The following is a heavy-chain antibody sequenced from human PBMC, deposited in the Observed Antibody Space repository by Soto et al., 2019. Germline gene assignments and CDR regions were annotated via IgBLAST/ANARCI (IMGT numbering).Heavy chain of an antibody. CDR1: GFTFSSYG. D-gene: IGHD3-10*01. Sequence: GGSLRLSCAASGFTFSSYGMHWVRQAPGKGLEWVAVISYDGSNKYYADSVKGRFTISRDNSKNTLYLQMSSLRAEDTAVYYCAKVMKWFGELYYYYYGMDVWGQGTTVTVSS. CDR2: ISYDGSNK. J-gene: IGHJ6*02. V-gene: IGHV3-30*18. CDR3: AKVMKWFGELYYYYYGMDV.